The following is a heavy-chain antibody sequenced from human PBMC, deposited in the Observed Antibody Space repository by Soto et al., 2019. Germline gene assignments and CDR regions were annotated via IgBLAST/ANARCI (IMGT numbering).Heavy chain of an antibody. V-gene: IGHV3-33*01. CDR1: GFTFSSYG. CDR3: VRASRDGYNFDY. CDR2: IWYDGSNK. D-gene: IGHD5-12*01. Sequence: QVQLVESGGGVVQPGRSLRLSCAASGFTFSSYGMHWVRQAPGKGLEWVAVIWYDGSNKYYADSVKGRFTISRDNSTNTLYLQMNSLRAEDTAVYYCVRASRDGYNFDYWGQGTLVTVSS. J-gene: IGHJ4*02.